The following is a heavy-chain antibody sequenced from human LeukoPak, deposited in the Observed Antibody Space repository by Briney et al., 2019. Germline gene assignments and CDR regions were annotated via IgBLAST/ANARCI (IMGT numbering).Heavy chain of an antibody. V-gene: IGHV4-31*03. J-gene: IGHJ4*02. Sequence: SQTLSLTCTVSGVSFSNDGYYWSWTRQHPGKGLEWIGCIHYSGTTYYNPSLKSRVTISIDTAKNQFSLKLTSLTVADTAVYYCARGTGYWGPGTLVTVSS. D-gene: IGHD1-14*01. CDR1: GVSFSNDGYY. CDR2: IHYSGTT. CDR3: ARGTGY.